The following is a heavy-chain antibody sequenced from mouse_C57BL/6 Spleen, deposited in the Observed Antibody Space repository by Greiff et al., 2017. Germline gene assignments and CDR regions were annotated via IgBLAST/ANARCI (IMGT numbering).Heavy chain of an antibody. CDR3: ARGDYGNYGLVFYAMDY. CDR1: GFTFSDYG. D-gene: IGHD2-1*01. Sequence: EVKLVESGGGLVKPGGSLKLSCAASGFTFSDYGMHWVRQAPEKGLEWVAYISSGSSTIYYADTVKGRFTISRDNAKNTLFLQMTSLRSEDTAMYYCARGDYGNYGLVFYAMDYWGQGTSVTVSS. V-gene: IGHV5-17*01. CDR2: ISSGSSTI. J-gene: IGHJ4*01.